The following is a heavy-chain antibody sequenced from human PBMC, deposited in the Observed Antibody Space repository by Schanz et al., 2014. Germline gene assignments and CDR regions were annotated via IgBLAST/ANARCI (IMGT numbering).Heavy chain of an antibody. V-gene: IGHV1-18*01. D-gene: IGHD3-9*01. Sequence: QVQLVQSGAEMKKPGASVKVSCKASGYTFTSYGISWVRQAPGQGLEWMGWISPYNGNTNYAQKFQGRVTMTRDTSISTAYMELRRLRSDDTAVYYCARDYYDILTGYPYDTFDIWGQGTMVTVSS. J-gene: IGHJ3*02. CDR2: ISPYNGNT. CDR3: ARDYYDILTGYPYDTFDI. CDR1: GYTFTSYG.